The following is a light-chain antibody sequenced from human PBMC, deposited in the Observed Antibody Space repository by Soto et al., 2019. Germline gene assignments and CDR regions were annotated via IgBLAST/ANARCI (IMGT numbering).Light chain of an antibody. V-gene: IGKV1-9*01. CDR1: QGISSY. J-gene: IGKJ4*01. CDR2: AAS. CDR3: QPLNSYPLT. Sequence: IQFTQSPSSLSASVGDRFTITWLASQGISSYLAWYQQKPGKAPKLLIYAASTLQSGVPSRFRGSGSGTDFTLTISSLQPEDFATYYCQPLNSYPLTFGGGTQVEIK.